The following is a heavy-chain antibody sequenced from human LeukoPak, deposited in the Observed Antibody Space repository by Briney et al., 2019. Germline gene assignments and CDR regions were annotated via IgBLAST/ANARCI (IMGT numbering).Heavy chain of an antibody. J-gene: IGHJ3*02. D-gene: IGHD2-2*01. CDR3: ARDSASCRGCAFDI. Sequence: GGSLRLSCAASGFTFNFFWMSWVRQAPGKGLERVANVKGDGSEKYYVASVKGRFTISRDNAKNSLYLEMNSLRAEDTAVYYCARDSASCRGCAFDIWGQGTMVTVSS. V-gene: IGHV3-7*01. CDR2: VKGDGSEK. CDR1: GFTFNFFW.